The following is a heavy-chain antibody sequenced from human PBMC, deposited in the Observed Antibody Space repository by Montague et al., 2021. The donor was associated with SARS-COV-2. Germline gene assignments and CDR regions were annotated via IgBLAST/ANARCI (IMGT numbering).Heavy chain of an antibody. Sequence: SETLSLTCTVSGGSISSYYWSWIRQPPGKGLEWIGYTYYSGSTNYNPSLKSRVTISVDTSKNQFSLNLSSVTAADTAVSYCARVISARFIIGAVSNWFDPWGQGTLVTVSS. V-gene: IGHV4-59*01. CDR2: TYYSGST. J-gene: IGHJ5*02. D-gene: IGHD6-13*01. CDR3: ARVISARFIIGAVSNWFDP. CDR1: GGSISSYY.